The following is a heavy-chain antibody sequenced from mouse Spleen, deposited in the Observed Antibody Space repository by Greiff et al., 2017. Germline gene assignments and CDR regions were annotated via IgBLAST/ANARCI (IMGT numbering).Heavy chain of an antibody. CDR2: IDPSDSYT. CDR1: GYTFTSYW. Sequence: VQLQQPGAELVRPGTSVKLSCKASGYTFTSYWMHWVKQRPGQGLEWIGVIDPSDSYTNYNQKFKGKATLTVDTSSSTAYMQLSSLTSEDSAVYYCARLSFITTMVGDYWGQGTTLTVSS. V-gene: IGHV1-59*01. J-gene: IGHJ2*01. D-gene: IGHD1-1*01. CDR3: ARLSFITTMVGDY.